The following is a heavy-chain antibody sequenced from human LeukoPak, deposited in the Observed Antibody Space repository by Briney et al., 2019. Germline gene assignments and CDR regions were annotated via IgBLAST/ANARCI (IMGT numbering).Heavy chain of an antibody. J-gene: IGHJ3*02. CDR3: ASTSPIDAFDI. CDR1: GGSISSSSYY. V-gene: IGHV4-39*01. CDR2: IYYSGST. D-gene: IGHD1-26*01. Sequence: TSETLSLTCTVSGGSISSSSYYWGWIRQPPGKGLEWIGSIYYSGSTYYNPSLKSRVTISVDTSKNQFSLKLSSVTAAGTAVYYCASTSPIDAFDIWGQGTMVTVSS.